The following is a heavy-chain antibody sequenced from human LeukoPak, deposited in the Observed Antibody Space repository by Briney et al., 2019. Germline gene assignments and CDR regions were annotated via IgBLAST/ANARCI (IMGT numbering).Heavy chain of an antibody. D-gene: IGHD6-13*01. CDR3: AKDNGSSDWYYFDY. J-gene: IGHJ4*02. Sequence: PGGPLTLSCSLSGFTFCIYPEHCPRPAPDRGVEGVAFIHYEKSNNYYADSVKGRFTISRDNSKNTLYLQMNTLRDDDTAVYYCAKDNGSSDWYYFDYWGQGTLVTVSS. V-gene: IGHV3-30*02. CDR2: IHYEKSNN. CDR1: GFTFCIYP.